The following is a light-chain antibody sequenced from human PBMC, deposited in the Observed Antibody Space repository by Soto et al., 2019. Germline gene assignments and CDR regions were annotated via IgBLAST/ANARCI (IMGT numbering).Light chain of an antibody. CDR2: GVS. CDR1: SSDVGDYKY. J-gene: IGLJ1*01. Sequence: QSALAQPASVSGSPGQSITISCTGTSSDVGDYKYVSWYQQVPGTAPKLLIYGVSNRPSGVSDRFSGSKSGITASLTISGLQAEDEADYYCSSYTNTYTLTTTSTLIIFGTGIKVTVL. CDR3: SSYTNTYTLTTTSTLII. V-gene: IGLV2-14*01.